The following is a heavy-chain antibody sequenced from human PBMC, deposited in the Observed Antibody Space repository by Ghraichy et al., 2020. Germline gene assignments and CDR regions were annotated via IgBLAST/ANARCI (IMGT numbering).Heavy chain of an antibody. CDR3: AGVGGDFWSGYYGLDY. CDR1: GGSISSYY. CDR2: IYYSGST. Sequence: SETLSLTCTVSGGSISSYYWSWIRQPPGKGLEWIGYIYYSGSTNYNPSLKSRVTISVDTSKNQFSLKLSSVTAADTAVYYCAGVGGDFWSGYYGLDYWGQGTLVTVSS. D-gene: IGHD3-3*01. J-gene: IGHJ4*02. V-gene: IGHV4-59*01.